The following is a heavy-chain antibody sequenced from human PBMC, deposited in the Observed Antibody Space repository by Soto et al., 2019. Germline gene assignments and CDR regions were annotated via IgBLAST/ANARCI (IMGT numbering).Heavy chain of an antibody. CDR2: IKHDGSEK. CDR3: ARDIAVSGNWFDP. J-gene: IGHJ5*02. Sequence: PGGPLRLSCAASGFSFSTYWMNWVRQAPGKGLEWVANIKHDGSEKYYVDSVRGRFTISRDNAKNSLFLQMNSLRAEDTAVHYCARDIAVSGNWFDPWGQGTLVTVSS. CDR1: GFSFSTYW. D-gene: IGHD6-19*01. V-gene: IGHV3-7*03.